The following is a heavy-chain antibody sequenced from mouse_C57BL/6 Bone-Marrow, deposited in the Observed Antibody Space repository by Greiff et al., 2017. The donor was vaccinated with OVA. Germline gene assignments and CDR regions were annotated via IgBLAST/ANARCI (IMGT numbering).Heavy chain of an antibody. V-gene: IGHV1-59*01. CDR2: IDPSDSYT. Sequence: QVQLQQPGAELVRPGTSVKLSCKASGYTFTSYWMHWVKQRPGQGLEWIGVIDPSDSYTNYNQKFKGKATLTVDTSSSTAYMQLSSLTSEDSAVYYCARDGYVFDYWGQGTLVTVSA. J-gene: IGHJ3*01. CDR3: ARDGYVFDY. CDR1: GYTFTSYW. D-gene: IGHD2-2*01.